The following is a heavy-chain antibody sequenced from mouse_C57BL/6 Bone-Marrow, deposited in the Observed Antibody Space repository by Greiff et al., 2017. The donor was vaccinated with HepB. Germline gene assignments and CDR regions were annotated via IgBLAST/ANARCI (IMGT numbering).Heavy chain of an antibody. D-gene: IGHD2-1*01. V-gene: IGHV1-82*01. CDR1: GYAFSSSW. J-gene: IGHJ3*01. CDR3: ANFYPRFAY. Sequence: QVQLQQSGPELVKPGASVKISCKASGYAFSSSWMNWVKQRPGKGLEWIGRIYPGDGDTNYNGKFKGKATLTADKSSSTAYMQLSSPTSEDSAVYFCANFYPRFAYWGQGALGTVSS. CDR2: IYPGDGDT.